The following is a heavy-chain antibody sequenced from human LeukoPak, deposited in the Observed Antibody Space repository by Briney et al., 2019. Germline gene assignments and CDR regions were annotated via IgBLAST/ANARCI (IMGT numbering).Heavy chain of an antibody. CDR1: GDTFSSYS. CDR2: IIPIFGTA. D-gene: IGHD3-10*01. CDR3: ASGRFGELSVRLDY. Sequence: SVKVSCKASGDTFSSYSISWVRQAPGQGLEWMGGIIPIFGTANYAQKFQGRVTITAGESTGTAYMELSSLRSEDTAVYYCASGRFGELSVRLDYWGQGTLVTVSS. J-gene: IGHJ4*02. V-gene: IGHV1-69*13.